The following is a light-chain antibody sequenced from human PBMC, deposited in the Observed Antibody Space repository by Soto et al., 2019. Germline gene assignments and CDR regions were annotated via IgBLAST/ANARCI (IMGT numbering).Light chain of an antibody. Sequence: EIVLTQSPGTLSLCPGERATRSCRASQSVSSSYLAWYQQKPGQAPRLLIYGASSRATGIPDRFSGSGSGTDFTLTISRLEPEDFAVYYCQQHGSSPTFGQGTKVDIK. V-gene: IGKV3-20*01. CDR3: QQHGSSPT. CDR1: QSVSSSY. J-gene: IGKJ1*01. CDR2: GAS.